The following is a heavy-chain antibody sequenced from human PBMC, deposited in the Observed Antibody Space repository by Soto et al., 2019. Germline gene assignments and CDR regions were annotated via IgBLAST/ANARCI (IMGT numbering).Heavy chain of an antibody. CDR3: ARALVTDYNSRDYHYYFAMDV. J-gene: IGHJ6*02. D-gene: IGHD3-22*01. Sequence: HLQESGPGLVKPSQTLSLTCVVSGGPVSGDDLYWSWIRHLPGKGLEWIANVYHTGTTYYNPSLKSRVSMSVDTSQNQFSLILAPVTAADTAVYYCARALVTDYNSRDYHYYFAMDVWGQGTSVTVSS. CDR2: VYHTGTT. CDR1: GGPVSGDDLY. V-gene: IGHV4-31*02.